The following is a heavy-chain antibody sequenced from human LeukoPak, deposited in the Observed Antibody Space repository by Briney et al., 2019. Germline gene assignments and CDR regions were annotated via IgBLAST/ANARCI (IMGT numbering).Heavy chain of an antibody. CDR3: ARYFPPFFGSGSLSLDY. CDR1: GYTFTSYG. CDR2: ISAYNGNT. D-gene: IGHD3-10*01. V-gene: IGHV1-18*01. Sequence: EASVKVSCKASGYTFTSYGISWVRQAPGQGLEWMGWISAYNGNTNYAQKLQGRVTMTTDTSTSTAYMELRSLRSDDTAVYYCARYFPPFFGSGSLSLDYWGQGTLVTVSS. J-gene: IGHJ4*02.